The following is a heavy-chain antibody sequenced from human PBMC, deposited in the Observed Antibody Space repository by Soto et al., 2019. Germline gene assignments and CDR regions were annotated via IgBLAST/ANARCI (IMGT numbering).Heavy chain of an antibody. J-gene: IGHJ6*02. CDR1: GYTFISHG. D-gene: IGHD2-15*01. V-gene: IGHV1-18*04. CDR3: ARVSSSIVVVPDYGMDV. CDR2: ISGKNGNT. Sequence: QVQLVQSVVEVKKPGASVKFSCKASGYTFISHGISWVRQAPGQGLEWMGWISGKNGNTNYAQKLQGRVTLTTDTSTSTAYMELRSLRSDDTAMYYCARVSSSIVVVPDYGMDVWGQGTPVTVSS.